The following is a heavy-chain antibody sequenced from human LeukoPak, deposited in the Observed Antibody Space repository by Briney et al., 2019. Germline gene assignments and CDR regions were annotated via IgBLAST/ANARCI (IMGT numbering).Heavy chain of an antibody. D-gene: IGHD6-19*01. J-gene: IGHJ4*02. CDR1: GYTFTSYD. CDR2: MNPNSGNT. V-gene: IGHV1-8*01. CDR3: AIPMYSSGWSGDY. Sequence: ASVKVSCKASGYTFTSYDINWVRQATGQGLEWMGWMNPNSGNTGYAQKFQGRVTMTRNTSISIAYMELSSLRSEDTAVYYCAIPMYSSGWSGDYWGQGTLVTVSS.